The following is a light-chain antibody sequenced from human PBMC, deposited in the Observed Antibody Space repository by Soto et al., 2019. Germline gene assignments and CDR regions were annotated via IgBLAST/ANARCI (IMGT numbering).Light chain of an antibody. CDR3: CSYAGSYTSYV. CDR1: SSDVDGYNY. V-gene: IGLV2-11*01. CDR2: DVS. Sequence: QSVLTQPRSVSGSPGQSVTISCTGTSSDVDGYNYVSWYQQHPGKAPKLMIYDVSERPSGVPDRFSGSKSGNTASLTISGFQAEDEADYYCCSYAGSYTSYVFGTGTKVTVL. J-gene: IGLJ1*01.